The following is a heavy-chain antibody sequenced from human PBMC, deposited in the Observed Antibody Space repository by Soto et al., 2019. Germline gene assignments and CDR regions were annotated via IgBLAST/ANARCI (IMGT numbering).Heavy chain of an antibody. CDR3: ARGQGKSRPDF. J-gene: IGHJ4*02. Sequence: ASVRVSCKPSGYTFITYYLHRVRQAHGHGLESMGWINPNTGATGYSQKFQGRVTMTRDTSISTAYMELTGLRPDDTAVYFCARGQGKSRPDFWGQGTLVTVSS. CDR1: GYTFITYY. V-gene: IGHV1-2*02. CDR2: INPNTGAT.